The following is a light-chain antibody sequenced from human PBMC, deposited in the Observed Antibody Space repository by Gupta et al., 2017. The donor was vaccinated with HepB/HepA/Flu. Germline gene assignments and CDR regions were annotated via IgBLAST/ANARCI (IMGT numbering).Light chain of an antibody. J-gene: IGKJ1*01. CDR3: QQYGNSPLT. Sequence: DIVLTQSPGPLSLSPGDRATLSCRASQTVRNNYLACYQKKPGQAHKLLLCVACIKATVLPDTCSGSGSANVSILIISILNPEYATVYCRQQYGNSPLTFGQGTKVEIK. CDR1: QTVRNNY. CDR2: VAC. V-gene: IGKV3-20*01.